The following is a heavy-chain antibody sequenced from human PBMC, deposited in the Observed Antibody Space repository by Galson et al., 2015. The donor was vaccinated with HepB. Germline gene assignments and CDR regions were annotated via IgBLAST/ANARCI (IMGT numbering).Heavy chain of an antibody. D-gene: IGHD6-13*01. J-gene: IGHJ5*02. V-gene: IGHV1-69*02. CDR1: GGTFSSYT. CDR2: IIPILGIA. CDR3: ARIAAAGMNWFDP. Sequence: SVKVSCKASGGTFSSYTISWVRQAPGQGLEWMGRIIPILGIANYAQKFQGRVTITADKSTSTAYMELSSLRSEDTAVYYCARIAAAGMNWFDPWGQGTLVTVSS.